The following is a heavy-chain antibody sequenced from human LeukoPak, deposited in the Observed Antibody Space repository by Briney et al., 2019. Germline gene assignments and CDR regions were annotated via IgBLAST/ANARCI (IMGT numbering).Heavy chain of an antibody. CDR3: ARDRVWDELPGDTTPLYY. V-gene: IGHV4-38-2*02. CDR2: IYHSGST. J-gene: IGHJ4*02. Sequence: PSETLSLTCAVSGYSISSGYYWGWIRQPPGKGLEWIGSIYHSGSTYYNPSLKSRVTISVDTSKNQFSLKLSSVTAADTAVYYCARDRVWDELPGDTTPLYYWGQGTLVTVSS. D-gene: IGHD1-26*01. CDR1: GYSISSGYY.